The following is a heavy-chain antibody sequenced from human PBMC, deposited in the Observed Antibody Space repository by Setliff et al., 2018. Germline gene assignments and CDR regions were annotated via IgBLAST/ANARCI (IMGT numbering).Heavy chain of an antibody. CDR2: IYIGGSA. Sequence: KPSETLSLTCTVSGGSISSSSYYWSWIRQPAGKGLEWIGHIYIGGSANYNPSLKSRVTMSIDTSKNQFSLKLNSVTAADMAVYYCAREQWLDPPGYYYMDVWAKGTTVTVSS. CDR3: AREQWLDPPGYYYMDV. J-gene: IGHJ6*03. V-gene: IGHV4-61*09. D-gene: IGHD6-19*01. CDR1: GGSISSSSYY.